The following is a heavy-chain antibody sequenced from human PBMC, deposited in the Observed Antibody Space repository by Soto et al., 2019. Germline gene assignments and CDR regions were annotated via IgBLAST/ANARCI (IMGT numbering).Heavy chain of an antibody. Sequence: GGSLRLSCAASGFIFSDFAMHWVRQAPGKGLEWVAEIWYDGSNEYYGDSVKGRFTISRDNSKNTLYLQMNSLRAEDTAVYYCAKALRITIFGVVIADYWGQGTLVTVSS. CDR2: IWYDGSNE. V-gene: IGHV3-33*06. D-gene: IGHD3-3*01. CDR1: GFIFSDFA. J-gene: IGHJ4*02. CDR3: AKALRITIFGVVIADY.